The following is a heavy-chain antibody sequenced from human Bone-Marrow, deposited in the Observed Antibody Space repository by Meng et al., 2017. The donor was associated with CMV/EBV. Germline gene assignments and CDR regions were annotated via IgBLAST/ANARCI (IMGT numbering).Heavy chain of an antibody. CDR3: ARQSPRIAAAGSFQH. D-gene: IGHD6-13*01. J-gene: IGHJ1*01. CDR1: GGSISSSSYY. Sequence: SETLSLTCTVSGGSISSSSYYWGWIRQPPGKGLEWIGSIYYSGSTYYNPSLKSRVTISVDTSKNQFSLKLSSVTAADTAVYYCARQSPRIAAAGSFQHWGQGTRVTVSS. CDR2: IYYSGST. V-gene: IGHV4-39*01.